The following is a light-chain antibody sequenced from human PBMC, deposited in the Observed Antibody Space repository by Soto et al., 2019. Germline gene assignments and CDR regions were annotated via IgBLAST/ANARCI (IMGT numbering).Light chain of an antibody. CDR1: KSNIGSNY. J-gene: IGLJ2*01. CDR3: AAWDDSLSVV. CDR2: SNN. V-gene: IGLV1-47*02. Sequence: QLVLTQPPSASGTPGQRVTISCSGSKSNIGSNYVYWYQQLPGTAPKLLIYSNNQRPSGVPDRFSGSKSGTSASLAISGLRSEDEADYYCAAWDDSLSVVFGGGTKVTVL.